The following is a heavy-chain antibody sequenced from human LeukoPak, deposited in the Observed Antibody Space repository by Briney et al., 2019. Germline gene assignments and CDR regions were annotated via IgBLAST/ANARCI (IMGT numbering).Heavy chain of an antibody. CDR3: ARAQFYDSSGYWDYYYYYYYMDV. V-gene: IGHV3-30*02. D-gene: IGHD3-22*01. CDR1: GFTFSGYN. J-gene: IGHJ6*03. Sequence: GGSLRLSCAASGFTFSGYNIHWVRQAPGKGLEWVAFIQYDGTNKYYADSLKGRFTISRDNSKNTLYLQMNSLRAEDTAVYYCARAQFYDSSGYWDYYYYYYYMDVWGKGTTVTISS. CDR2: IQYDGTNK.